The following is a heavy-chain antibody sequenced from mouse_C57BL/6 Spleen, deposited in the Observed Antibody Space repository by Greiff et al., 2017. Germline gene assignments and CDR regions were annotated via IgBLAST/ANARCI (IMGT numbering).Heavy chain of an antibody. CDR2: INPYNGGT. CDR1: GYTFTDYY. J-gene: IGHJ2*01. CDR3: AGGSSYDY. V-gene: IGHV1-19*01. Sequence: VQLKESGPVLVKPGASVKMSCKASGYTFTDYYMNWVKQSHGKSLEWIGVINPYNGGTSYNQKFKGKATLTVDKSSSTAYMELNSLTSEDSAVYYCAGGSSYDYWGQGTTLTVSS. D-gene: IGHD1-1*01.